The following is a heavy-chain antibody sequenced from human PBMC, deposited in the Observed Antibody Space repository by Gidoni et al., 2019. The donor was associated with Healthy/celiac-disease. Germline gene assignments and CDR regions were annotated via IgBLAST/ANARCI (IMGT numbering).Heavy chain of an antibody. CDR3: AKDQKYSSEAGHDAFDI. Sequence: EVQLLESGGGLVQPGVSLSLPCAASVFALSSCSMSWVRQAPGKGLEWVSAISGSGGSTYYADSVKGRFTISRDNSKNTLYLQMNSLRAEDTAVYYCAKDQKYSSEAGHDAFDIWGQGTMVTVSS. CDR2: ISGSGGST. D-gene: IGHD6-19*01. J-gene: IGHJ3*02. CDR1: VFALSSCS. V-gene: IGHV3-23*01.